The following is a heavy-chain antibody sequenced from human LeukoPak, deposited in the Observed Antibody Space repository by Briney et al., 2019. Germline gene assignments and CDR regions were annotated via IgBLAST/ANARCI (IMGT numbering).Heavy chain of an antibody. V-gene: IGHV3-11*03. CDR1: GFTFSDYY. J-gene: IGHJ6*02. CDR3: ARWIPRGGYRGLDV. D-gene: IGHD5-12*01. CDR2: TADNTYT. Sequence: PGGSLRLPCAASGFTFSDYYISWIRQAPGKGLERISYTADNTYTEYAESVKGRFTISRDNAKNSLFLQMNTLRVEDTAVYYCARWIPRGGYRGLDVWGQGTTVTVSS.